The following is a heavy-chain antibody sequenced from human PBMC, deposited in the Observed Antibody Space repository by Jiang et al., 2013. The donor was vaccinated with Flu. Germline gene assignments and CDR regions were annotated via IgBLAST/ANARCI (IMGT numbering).Heavy chain of an antibody. CDR1: GGSFSGYY. Sequence: LLKPSETLSLTCAVYGGSFSGYYWSWIRQPPGKGLEWIGEINHSGSTNYNPSLKSRVTISVDTSKNQFSLKLSSVTAADTAVYYCASSSSWGRWGFDYWGQGTLVTVSS. CDR2: INHSGST. J-gene: IGHJ4*02. V-gene: IGHV4-34*01. D-gene: IGHD6-13*01. CDR3: ASSSSWGRWGFDY.